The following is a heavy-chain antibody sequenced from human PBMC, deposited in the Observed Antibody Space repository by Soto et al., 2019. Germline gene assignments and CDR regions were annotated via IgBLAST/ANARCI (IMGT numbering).Heavy chain of an antibody. CDR3: ARGNTYYYDSSGYWFFNY. J-gene: IGHJ4*02. CDR1: GYTFTCYY. D-gene: IGHD3-22*01. CDR2: INPSGGST. V-gene: IGHV1-46*01. Sequence: ASVQVSCRASGYTFTCYYMYWVRHAPGQGQEWMGIINPSGGSTSYAQKFQGRVTMTRDTSTSTVYMELSSLRSEDTAVYYCARGNTYYYDSSGYWFFNYWGQGTLVTVSS.